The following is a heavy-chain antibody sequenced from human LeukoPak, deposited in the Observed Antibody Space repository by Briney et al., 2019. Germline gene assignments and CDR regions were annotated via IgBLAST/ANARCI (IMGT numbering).Heavy chain of an antibody. Sequence: GGSLRLSCAASRFTFSNSVMSWVRQAPGKGLKWVSTITTGDGNTYYADSVKGRFTVSRDDSKNTLYLQMNSLRAEDTAVYYCAKDGGLWVSAHWGDSWGRGTLVTVSS. J-gene: IGHJ4*02. V-gene: IGHV3-23*01. CDR1: RFTFSNSV. CDR2: ITTGDGNT. D-gene: IGHD7-27*01. CDR3: AKDGGLWVSAHWGDS.